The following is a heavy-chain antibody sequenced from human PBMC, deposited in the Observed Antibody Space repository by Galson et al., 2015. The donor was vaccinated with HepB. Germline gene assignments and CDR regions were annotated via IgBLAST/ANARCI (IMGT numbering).Heavy chain of an antibody. J-gene: IGHJ4*02. V-gene: IGHV4/OR15-8*02. CDR1: GGSIRTEDW. CDR2: IYHSGDV. Sequence: ETLSLTCVVSGGSIRTEDWWSWVRQSPGKRLEWIGQIYHSGDVNYNPSLKSRVIMSVDTSKNQFSLGLNSVTAADTAIYYCARDWIRDGASYYFDYWGQGTLVTVSS. CDR3: ARDWIRDGASYYFDY. D-gene: IGHD5-24*01.